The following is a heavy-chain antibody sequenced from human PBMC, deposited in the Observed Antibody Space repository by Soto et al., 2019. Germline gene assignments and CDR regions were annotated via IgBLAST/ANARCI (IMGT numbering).Heavy chain of an antibody. Sequence: VGSLRLSCAASGFTFSSYGMHWVRQAPGKGLEWVAVISYDGSNKYYADSVKGRFTISRDNSKNTLYLQMNSLRAEDTAVYYCAKGKYSSSPLLNPGGYYYGMDVWGQGTTVTVSS. J-gene: IGHJ6*02. CDR1: GFTFSSYG. V-gene: IGHV3-30*18. D-gene: IGHD6-6*01. CDR2: ISYDGSNK. CDR3: AKGKYSSSPLLNPGGYYYGMDV.